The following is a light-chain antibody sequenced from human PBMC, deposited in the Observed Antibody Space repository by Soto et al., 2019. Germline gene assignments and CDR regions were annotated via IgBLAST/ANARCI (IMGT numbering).Light chain of an antibody. CDR1: SSNIGSNY. CDR2: RNN. J-gene: IGLJ1*01. Sequence: HSVLTQPPSASGIPGQRGSISCSGSSSNIGSNYVYWYQQLPGTAPKLLIYRNNQRPSGVPDRFSGSKSGTSASLAISGLRSEDEADYYCAAWDDSLSGSYVFGTGTKVTVL. V-gene: IGLV1-47*01. CDR3: AAWDDSLSGSYV.